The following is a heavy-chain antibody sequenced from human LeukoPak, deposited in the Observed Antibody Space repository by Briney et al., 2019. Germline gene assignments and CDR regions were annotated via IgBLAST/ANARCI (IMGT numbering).Heavy chain of an antibody. D-gene: IGHD3/OR15-3a*01. CDR2: ISYSGST. CDR1: GGSISGYY. V-gene: IGHV4-59*01. CDR3: ARDGWAGSLFAY. Sequence: SETLFLTCTVSGGSISGYYWSWIRQPPGKGLEWVGYISYSGSTNYNPSLKSRVTISVDTSKNQFSLKLSSVTAADTAIYYCARDGWAGSLFAYWGQGTLVTVSS. J-gene: IGHJ4*02.